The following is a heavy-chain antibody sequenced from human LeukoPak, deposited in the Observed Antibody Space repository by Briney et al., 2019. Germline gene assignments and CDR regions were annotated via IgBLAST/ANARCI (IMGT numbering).Heavy chain of an antibody. D-gene: IGHD4-17*01. CDR2: ISYDGSNK. CDR3: ARGGKGTVTTLDY. CDR1: GFTFSSYA. J-gene: IGHJ4*02. V-gene: IGHV3-30*04. Sequence: GRSLRLSCAASGFTFSSYAMHWVRQAPGKGLEWVAVISYDGSNKYYADSVKGRFTISRDNSKNTLYLQMNSLRAEDTAVYYCARGGKGTVTTLDYWGQGTLVTVSS.